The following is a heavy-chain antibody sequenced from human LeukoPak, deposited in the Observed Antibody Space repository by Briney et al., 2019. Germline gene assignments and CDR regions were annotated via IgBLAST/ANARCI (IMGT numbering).Heavy chain of an antibody. CDR1: GFTFSSYW. Sequence: GGSLRLSCAASGFTFSSYWIHWVRQAPGKGLVWVSHIYSDGSSASYADSVKGRLTISRDNAKSTRYLQMNSLRSEHTAVYYCARIMVRGVGVTYFGYWGQGTLVSVSS. J-gene: IGHJ4*02. CDR2: IYSDGSSA. V-gene: IGHV3-74*01. D-gene: IGHD3-10*01. CDR3: ARIMVRGVGVTYFGY.